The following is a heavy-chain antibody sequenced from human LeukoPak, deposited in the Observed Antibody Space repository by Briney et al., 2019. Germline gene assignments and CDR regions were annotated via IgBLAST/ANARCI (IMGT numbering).Heavy chain of an antibody. V-gene: IGHV3-21*04. CDR3: TRRAWGSGWGAFDI. J-gene: IGHJ3*02. CDR1: GFTFSSYS. CDR2: ISSSSSFI. Sequence: GGSLRLSCAASGFTFSSYSLNWVRQAPGKGLEWVSSISSSSSFIYYADSVKGRFTISRDNAKNSLYLQMNRLKTEDTAVYYCTRRAWGSGWGAFDIWGQGTMVTVPS. D-gene: IGHD6-19*01.